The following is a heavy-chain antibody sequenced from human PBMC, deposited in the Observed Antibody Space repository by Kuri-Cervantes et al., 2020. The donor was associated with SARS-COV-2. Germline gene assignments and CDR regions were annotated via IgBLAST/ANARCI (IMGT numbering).Heavy chain of an antibody. CDR3: AKDPTATTEYYYAMDV. V-gene: IGHV3-23*01. CDR1: GFTFSSYE. J-gene: IGHJ6*02. Sequence: LSHTCAASGFTFSSYEMNWVRQAPGKGLEWVSVISGSGTGAYYADSVKGRFTISRDNSKNTLYLQMNSLRAEDTAVYFCAKDPTATTEYYYAMDVWGQGTTVTVSS. CDR2: ISGSGTGA. D-gene: IGHD1-7*01.